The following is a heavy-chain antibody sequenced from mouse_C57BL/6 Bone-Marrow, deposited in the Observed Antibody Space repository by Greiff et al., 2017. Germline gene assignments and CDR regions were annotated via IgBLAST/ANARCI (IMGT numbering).Heavy chain of an antibody. CDR3: ATANFDY. V-gene: IGHV2-2*01. Sequence: VKVVESGPGLVQPSQSLSITCPVSGFSLTSYGVHWVRQSPGKGLEWLGVIWSGGSTDYNAAFISRLSISKDNSKSQVFFKMNSLQADDTAIYYCATANFDYWGQGTTLTVSS. J-gene: IGHJ2*01. CDR2: IWSGGST. CDR1: GFSLTSYG.